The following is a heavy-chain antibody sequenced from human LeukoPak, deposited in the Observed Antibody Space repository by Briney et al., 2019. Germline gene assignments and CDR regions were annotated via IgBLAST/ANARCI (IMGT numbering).Heavy chain of an antibody. CDR3: AKDYYDFWSGLFDY. CDR2: ISWNSGSI. J-gene: IGHJ4*02. CDR1: GCTFDDYA. Sequence: PGGSLRLSCAASGCTFDDYAMHWVRQAPGKGLEWVSGISWNSGSIGYADSVKGRFTISRDNAKNSLYLQMNSLRAEDMALYYCAKDYYDFWSGLFDYWGQGTLVTVSS. D-gene: IGHD3-3*01. V-gene: IGHV3-9*03.